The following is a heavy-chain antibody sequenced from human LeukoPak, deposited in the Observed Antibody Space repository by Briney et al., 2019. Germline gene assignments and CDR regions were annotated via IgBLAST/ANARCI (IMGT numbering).Heavy chain of an antibody. CDR2: IYHSGST. D-gene: IGHD4-17*01. Sequence: PSGTLSLTCAVSGGSISSSNWWSWVRQPPGKGLEWIGEIYHSGSTNYNPSLKSRVTISVDKSKNQFSLKLSSVTAADTAVYYCARDLTPSTTVKDYWGQGTLVTVSS. CDR1: GGSISSSNW. J-gene: IGHJ4*02. V-gene: IGHV4-4*02. CDR3: ARDLTPSTTVKDY.